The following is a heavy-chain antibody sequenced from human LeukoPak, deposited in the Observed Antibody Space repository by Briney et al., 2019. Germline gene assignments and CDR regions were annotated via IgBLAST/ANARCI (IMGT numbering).Heavy chain of an antibody. J-gene: IGHJ4*02. D-gene: IGHD3/OR15-3a*01. CDR1: GFTFSSYA. Sequence: GGSLRLSCAASGFTFSSYAMSWVRQAPGKGLEWVSAISGSGGSTYYADSVKGRFTISRDNSKNTLYLQMNSLTAADTAVYYCASGDWSENSVNSWGQGTLVTVSS. CDR3: ASGDWSENSVNS. V-gene: IGHV3-23*01. CDR2: ISGSGGST.